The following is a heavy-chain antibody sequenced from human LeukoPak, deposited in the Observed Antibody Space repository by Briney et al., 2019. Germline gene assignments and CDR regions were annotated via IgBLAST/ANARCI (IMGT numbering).Heavy chain of an antibody. J-gene: IGHJ4*02. D-gene: IGHD5-18*01. CDR1: GFTFSTYT. Sequence: GGSLRLSCAASGFTFSTYTMNWVRQAPGKGLEWVSTVSDSSDVHYSDSVKGRFTISRDNARNSLYLQMNSLRDEDTAVYYCARDGLHTAHFDYWGQGTLITVSS. CDR2: VSDSSDV. V-gene: IGHV3-48*02. CDR3: ARDGLHTAHFDY.